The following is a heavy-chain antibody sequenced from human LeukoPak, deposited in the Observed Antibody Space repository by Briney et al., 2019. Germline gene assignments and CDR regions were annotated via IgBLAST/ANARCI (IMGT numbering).Heavy chain of an antibody. CDR1: GFTFSSYW. CDR3: ARDATRYCSSTSCYDFFDY. CDR2: ISSSGSTI. D-gene: IGHD2-2*01. Sequence: RSGGSLRLSCAASGFTFSSYWMSWVRQAPGKGLEWVSYISSSGSTIYYADSVKGRFTISRDNAKNSLYLQMNSLRAEDTAVYYCARDATRYCSSTSCYDFFDYWGQGTLVTVSS. V-gene: IGHV3-48*04. J-gene: IGHJ4*02.